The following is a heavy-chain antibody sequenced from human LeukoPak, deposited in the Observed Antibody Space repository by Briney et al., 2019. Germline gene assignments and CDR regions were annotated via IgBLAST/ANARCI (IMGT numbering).Heavy chain of an antibody. CDR1: GYSISSGYY. Sequence: SETLSLTCTVSGYSISSGYYWGWIRQPPGKGLEWIGSIYHSGSTYYNPSLKSRVTISVDTSKNQFSLKLSSVTAADTAVCYCARQYSSYAFDIWGQGTMVTVSS. CDR3: ARQYSSYAFDI. V-gene: IGHV4-38-2*02. J-gene: IGHJ3*02. D-gene: IGHD6-6*01. CDR2: IYHSGST.